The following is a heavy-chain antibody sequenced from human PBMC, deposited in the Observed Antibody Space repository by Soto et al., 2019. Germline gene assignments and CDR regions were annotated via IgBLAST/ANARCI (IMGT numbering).Heavy chain of an antibody. CDR2: ISSSSSYI. CDR3: ARDYGYYYDSSGYYYQFDY. CDR1: GFTFSSYS. D-gene: IGHD3-22*01. Sequence: PGGSLRLSCAASGFTFSSYSMNWVRQAPGKGLEWVSSISSSSSYIYYADSVKGRFTISRDNAKNSLYLQMNSLRAEDTAVYYCARDYGYYYDSSGYYYQFDYWGQGTLVTVSS. V-gene: IGHV3-21*01. J-gene: IGHJ4*02.